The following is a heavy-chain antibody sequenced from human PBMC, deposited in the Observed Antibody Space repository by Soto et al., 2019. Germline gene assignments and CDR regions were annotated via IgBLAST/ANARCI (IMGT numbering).Heavy chain of an antibody. J-gene: IGHJ6*02. V-gene: IGHV3-21*01. CDR1: GFTFSSYS. Sequence: GGSLRLSCAASGFTFSSYSMNWVRQAPGKGLEWVSSISSSSSYIYYADSVKGRFTISGDNAKNSLYLQMNSLRAEDTAVYYCARVLWFGEPPYYYYGMDVWGQGTTVTVSS. CDR3: ARVLWFGEPPYYYYGMDV. CDR2: ISSSSSYI. D-gene: IGHD3-10*01.